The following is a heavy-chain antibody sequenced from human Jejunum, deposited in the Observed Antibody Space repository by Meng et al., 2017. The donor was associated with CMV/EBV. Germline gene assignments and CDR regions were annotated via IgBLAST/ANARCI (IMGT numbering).Heavy chain of an antibody. CDR3: ARVAGPIDY. J-gene: IGHJ4*02. CDR2: ISTSGGIT. CDR1: GVTFSSYA. V-gene: IGHV3-23*01. D-gene: IGHD6-19*01. Sequence: SCAASGVTFSSYAMSWVRQAPGKGLEWVSRISTSGGITNHADSVKGRFTISRDNSRNTLYLRINSLRAEDTAVYYCARVAGPIDYWGQGTMVTVSS.